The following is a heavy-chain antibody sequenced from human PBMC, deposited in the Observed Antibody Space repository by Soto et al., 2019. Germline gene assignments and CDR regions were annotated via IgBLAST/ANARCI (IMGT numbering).Heavy chain of an antibody. CDR2: IYHSGSP. Sequence: LSLTCAVSGGSISSGGYSWSWIRQPPGKGLEWIGYIYHSGSPYYNPSLKSRVTISVDRSKNQFSLKLSSVTAADTAVYYCARTPDIWGQGTMVTVSS. CDR3: ARTPDI. CDR1: GGSISSGGYS. J-gene: IGHJ3*02. V-gene: IGHV4-30-2*01.